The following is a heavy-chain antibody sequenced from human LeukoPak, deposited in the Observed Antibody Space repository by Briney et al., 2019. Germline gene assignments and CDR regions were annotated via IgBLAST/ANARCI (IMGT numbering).Heavy chain of an antibody. V-gene: IGHV4-4*07. J-gene: IGHJ3*02. CDR1: GGSISSYY. CDR3: ARDRLVKGAFDI. D-gene: IGHD6-19*01. Sequence: SETLSLTCTVPGGSISSYYWSWIRQPAGKGLEWIGRIYTSGSTNYNPSLKSRVTMSVDTSKNQFSLKLSSVTAADTAVYYCARDRLVKGAFDIWGQGTMVTVSS. CDR2: IYTSGST.